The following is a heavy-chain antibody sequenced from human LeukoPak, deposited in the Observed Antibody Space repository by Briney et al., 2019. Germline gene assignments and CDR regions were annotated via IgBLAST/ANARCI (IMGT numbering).Heavy chain of an antibody. CDR1: GLTVSSNY. CDR3: ASRGTFENSGYYSN. D-gene: IGHD3-22*01. J-gene: IGHJ1*01. Sequence: PGGSLRLSCAASGLTVSSNYMSWVRQAPEKGLEWVSVIYSGGNTYYADSVKGRFTISRDNSKNTLDLQMNSLRAEDTAVYYCASRGTFENSGYYSNWGQGTLVTVSS. V-gene: IGHV3-53*01. CDR2: IYSGGNT.